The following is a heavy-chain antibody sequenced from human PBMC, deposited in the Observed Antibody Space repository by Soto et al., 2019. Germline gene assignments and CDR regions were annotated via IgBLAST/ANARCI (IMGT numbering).Heavy chain of an antibody. CDR3: AREVVTETTLGYFDY. D-gene: IGHD2-21*02. Sequence: QVHLVQSGAEVKKSGSSVRVSCTASGGTFSNDAISWVRQAPGQGLEWPGRIIPFIGTPDYSQRFQGRLTITADESTGTAYMDLRSLRSDDTAVYYCAREVVTETTLGYFDYWGQGTLVTVS. V-gene: IGHV1-69*01. J-gene: IGHJ4*02. CDR1: GGTFSNDA. CDR2: IIPFIGTP.